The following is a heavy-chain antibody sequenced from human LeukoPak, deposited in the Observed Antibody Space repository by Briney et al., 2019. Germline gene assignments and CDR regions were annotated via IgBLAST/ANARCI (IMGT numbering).Heavy chain of an antibody. CDR3: ARGSGYLETFDY. D-gene: IGHD3-22*01. V-gene: IGHV3-21*01. Sequence: GGSLRLSCAASGFTFSSYSMNWVRQAPGKGLEWVSFISSSSSYIYYADSVKGRFTISRDNAKNSLYLQMNSLRAEDTAVYYCARGSGYLETFDYWGQGTLVTVSS. CDR2: ISSSSSYI. J-gene: IGHJ4*02. CDR1: GFTFSSYS.